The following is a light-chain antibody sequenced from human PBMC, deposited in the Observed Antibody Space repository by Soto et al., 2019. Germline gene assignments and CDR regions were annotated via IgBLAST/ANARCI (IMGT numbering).Light chain of an antibody. Sequence: QSVLTQPPSVSGSPGQRVTISCTGNSSNIGAGFAVHWYRLLSGTAPKLLIYRDSKRPSGVPDRFSGSKSGTSASLAITGLQAEDEAEYFCQSYDRSLSGVLFGGGTKLTVL. J-gene: IGLJ2*01. CDR2: RDS. V-gene: IGLV1-40*01. CDR3: QSYDRSLSGVL. CDR1: SSNIGAGFA.